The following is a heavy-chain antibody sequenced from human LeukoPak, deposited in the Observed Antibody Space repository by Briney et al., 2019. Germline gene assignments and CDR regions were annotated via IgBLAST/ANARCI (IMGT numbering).Heavy chain of an antibody. J-gene: IGHJ5*02. D-gene: IGHD5-18*01. CDR1: GGSFSGYY. V-gene: IGHV4-34*01. CDR3: ARHDGYSYGYDWFDP. CDR2: INHSGST. Sequence: PSETLSLTCAVYGGSFSGYYWSWIRQPLGKGLEWIGEINHSGSTNYNPSLKSRVTISVDTSKNQFSLKLSSVTAADTAVYYCARHDGYSYGYDWFDPWGQGTLVTVSS.